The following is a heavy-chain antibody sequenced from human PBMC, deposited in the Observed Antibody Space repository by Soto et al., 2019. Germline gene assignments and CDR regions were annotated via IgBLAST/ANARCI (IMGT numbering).Heavy chain of an antibody. CDR1: GGSISSSSYY. V-gene: IGHV4-39*01. CDR3: ARRAWKVATNGMDV. J-gene: IGHJ6*02. D-gene: IGHD5-12*01. CDR2: IYYSGST. Sequence: PSETLSLTCTVSGGSISSSSYYWGWIRQPPGKGLDWIGSIYYSGSTYYNPSLKSRVTISVDTSKNQFSLKLSSVTAADTAVYYCARRAWKVATNGMDVWGQGTTVTVSS.